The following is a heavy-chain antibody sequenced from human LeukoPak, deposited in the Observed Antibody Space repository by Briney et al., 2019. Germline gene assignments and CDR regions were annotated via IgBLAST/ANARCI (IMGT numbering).Heavy chain of an antibody. CDR1: GFTFSSYS. J-gene: IGHJ4*02. D-gene: IGHD4-17*01. Sequence: PGGSLRLSCAASGFTFSSYSMNWVRQAPGKGLEWVSSISSSSSYIYYADSVKGRFTISRDNSKNTLYLQMNSLRAEDTAVYYCARGLNYGPAEIDYWGQGTLVTVSS. CDR3: ARGLNYGPAEIDY. CDR2: ISSSSSYI. V-gene: IGHV3-21*01.